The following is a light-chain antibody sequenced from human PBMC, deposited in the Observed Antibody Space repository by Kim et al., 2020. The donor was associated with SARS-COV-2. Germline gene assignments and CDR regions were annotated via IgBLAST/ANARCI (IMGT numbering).Light chain of an antibody. CDR1: QGISNS. J-gene: IGKJ3*01. CDR3: LQHNSYPFT. CDR2: AAS. V-gene: IGKV1-17*03. Sequence: AAGGDRVTITCRASQGISNSLAWFQQKPGTVPKRLIYAASSLQSGVPSRFSGSGSGTEFTLTISSLQPEDFATYYCLQHNSYPFTFVPGTKVDIK.